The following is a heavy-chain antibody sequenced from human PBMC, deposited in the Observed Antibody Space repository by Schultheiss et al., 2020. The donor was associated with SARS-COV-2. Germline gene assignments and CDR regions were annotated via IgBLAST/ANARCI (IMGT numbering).Heavy chain of an antibody. CDR1: GGSISSGSYY. D-gene: IGHD3-3*01. J-gene: IGHJ5*02. CDR3: AINDFWSGYPNWFDP. Sequence: SETLSLTCTVSGGSISSGSYYWSWIRQPAGKGLEWIGRIYTSGSTYYNPSLKSRVTISVDTSKNQFSLKLSSVTAADTAVYYCAINDFWSGYPNWFDPWGQGTLVTVSS. CDR2: IYTSGST. V-gene: IGHV4-61*02.